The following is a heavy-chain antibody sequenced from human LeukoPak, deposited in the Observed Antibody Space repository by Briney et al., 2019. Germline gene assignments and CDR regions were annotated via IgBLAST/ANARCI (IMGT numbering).Heavy chain of an antibody. CDR1: GGSISSGDYY. CDR2: IYYSGST. J-gene: IGHJ4*02. CDR3: ARENSSWYYFDY. Sequence: PSQTLSLTCTVSGGSISSGDYYWSWIRQPPGKGLEWIGYIYYSGSTYYNPSLKSRVTISVDTSKNQFSLQLNSVTPEDTAVYYCARENSSWYYFDYWGQGTLVTVSS. V-gene: IGHV4-30-4*01. D-gene: IGHD6-13*01.